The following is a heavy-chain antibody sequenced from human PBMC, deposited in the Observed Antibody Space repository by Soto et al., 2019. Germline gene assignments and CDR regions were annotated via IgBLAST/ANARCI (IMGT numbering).Heavy chain of an antibody. D-gene: IGHD1-26*01. V-gene: IGHV3-48*02. CDR3: ARDLTVGPTYYYYGMDV. Sequence: EVQLVESGGGLVQPGGSLRLSCAASGFTFSSYSMNWVRQAPGKGREWISYLSSRSTTIYYAASVKGRFTISRDNAKNSLYLQMNSLRDEDTAVYYCARDLTVGPTYYYYGMDVWGQGTTVTVSS. CDR1: GFTFSSYS. J-gene: IGHJ6*02. CDR2: LSSRSTTI.